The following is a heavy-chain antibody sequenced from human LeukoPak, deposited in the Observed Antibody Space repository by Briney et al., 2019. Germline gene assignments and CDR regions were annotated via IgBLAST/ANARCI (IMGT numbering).Heavy chain of an antibody. CDR2: IYTRGST. J-gene: IGHJ4*02. D-gene: IGHD1-7*01. CDR3: ARTDNNWNYGGFDY. V-gene: IGHV4-61*02. CDR1: GGSISSGSYY. Sequence: PSQTLSLTCTVSGGSISSGSYYWSWIRQPAGKGMEWIERIYTRGSTNYNPSLKSRVTISVDTSKNQFSLKLSSVTAADTAVYYCARTDNNWNYGGFDYWGQGTLVTVSS.